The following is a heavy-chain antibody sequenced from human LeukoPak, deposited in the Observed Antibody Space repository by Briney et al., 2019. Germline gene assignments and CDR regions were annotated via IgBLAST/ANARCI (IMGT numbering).Heavy chain of an antibody. CDR3: ARVDRKAPGDYS. J-gene: IGHJ4*02. CDR1: GFTFSSYW. V-gene: IGHV3-74*01. Sequence: PGGSLRLSCAASGFTFSSYWMHWVRQAPGKGLVWVSRINSDGSSTKYADSVKGRFTISRDNAKNTLYVQMNNLRAEDTAVYYCARVDRKAPGDYSWGRGTLVTVSS. D-gene: IGHD1-14*01. CDR2: INSDGSST.